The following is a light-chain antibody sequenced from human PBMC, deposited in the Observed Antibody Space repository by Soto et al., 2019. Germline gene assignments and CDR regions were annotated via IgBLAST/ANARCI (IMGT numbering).Light chain of an antibody. J-gene: IGKJ5*01. Sequence: DIQMTQSPSSLSASVGDRVTIICRASQNIGNYLNWYQKKIGEAPKLLVFGASNLQSGVPTRFSGAGSGTHFTISSLQSEDIATYYCQQYYNVPITFGQGTRLQIK. CDR3: QQYYNVPIT. CDR2: GAS. V-gene: IGKV1-33*01. CDR1: QNIGNY.